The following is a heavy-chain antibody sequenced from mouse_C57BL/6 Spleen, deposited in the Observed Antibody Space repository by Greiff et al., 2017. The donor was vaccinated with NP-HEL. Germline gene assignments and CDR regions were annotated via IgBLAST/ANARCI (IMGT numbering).Heavy chain of an antibody. D-gene: IGHD4-1*02. J-gene: IGHJ4*01. CDR3: ASSDSLNWDYYAMDY. CDR2: INPNNGGT. CDR1: GYTFTDYY. Sequence: VQLQQSGPELVKPGASVKISCKASGYTFTDYYMNWVKQSHGKSLEWIGDINPNNGGTSYNQKFKGKATLTVDKSSSTAYMELRSLTSEDSAVYYCASSDSLNWDYYAMDYWGQGTSVTVSS. V-gene: IGHV1-26*01.